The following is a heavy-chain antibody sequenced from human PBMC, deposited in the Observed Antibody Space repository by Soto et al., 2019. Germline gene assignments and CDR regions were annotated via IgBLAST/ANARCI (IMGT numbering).Heavy chain of an antibody. Sequence: SETLSLTCTVSGVSISNSSYYWGWIRRPPGKGLEWIGTIYYSGITYYSPSLKSRVTISVDTSKNQFSLRLTSVTAADTAVYYCARHGSNWGQGTLVTTSS. J-gene: IGHJ4*02. CDR1: GVSISNSSYY. CDR2: IYYSGIT. CDR3: ARHGSN. V-gene: IGHV4-39*01.